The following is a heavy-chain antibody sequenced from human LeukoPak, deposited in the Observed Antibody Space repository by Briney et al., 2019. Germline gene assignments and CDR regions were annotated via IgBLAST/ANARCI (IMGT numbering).Heavy chain of an antibody. V-gene: IGHV3-48*03. CDR3: ARRYYDYVWASTSDAFDI. CDR1: GFTFNTYE. Sequence: GGSLRLSCAASGFTFNTYEMNWVRQAPGKGLEWVSYISGRGNTIDYADSVKGRFTISRDQVKNLLYLQRNSLKGEVTAVYYCARRYYDYVWASTSDAFDIWGQGTMVTVSS. CDR2: ISGRGNTI. J-gene: IGHJ3*02. D-gene: IGHD3-16*01.